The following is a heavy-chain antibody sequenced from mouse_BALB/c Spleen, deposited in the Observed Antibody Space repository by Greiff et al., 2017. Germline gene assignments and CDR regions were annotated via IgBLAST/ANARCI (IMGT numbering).Heavy chain of an antibody. Sequence: VKLEESGPDLVAPSQSLSITCTVSGFSLTSYGVHWVRQPPGKGLEWLGVIWSGGSTDSNAAFISRLSLSKDNSKSQVFFKMNSLQADDTAIYYCARDGNRYGAMDYWGQGTSVTVSS. CDR2: IWSGGST. D-gene: IGHD2-14*01. V-gene: IGHV2-4*02. CDR1: GFSLTSYG. CDR3: ARDGNRYGAMDY. J-gene: IGHJ4*01.